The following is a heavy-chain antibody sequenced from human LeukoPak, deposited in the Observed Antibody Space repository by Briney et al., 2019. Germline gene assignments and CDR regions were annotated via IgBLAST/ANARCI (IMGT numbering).Heavy chain of an antibody. CDR1: GFTFSSYA. D-gene: IGHD4-23*01. CDR3: AKQLRVYYYMDV. CDR2: ISDSGSGGNT. V-gene: IGHV3-23*01. Sequence: TGGSLRLSCAASGFTFSSYAMSWVRQAPGKGLEWVSTISDSGSGGNTYYADSVKGRFTISRDNSKNTLYLQMNSLRAEDTAVYYCAKQLRVYYYMDVWGKGTTVTASS. J-gene: IGHJ6*03.